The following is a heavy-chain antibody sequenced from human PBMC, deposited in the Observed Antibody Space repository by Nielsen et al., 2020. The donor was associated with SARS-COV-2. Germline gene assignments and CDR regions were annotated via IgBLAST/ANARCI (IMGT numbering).Heavy chain of an antibody. D-gene: IGHD2-2*01. CDR1: GYTFTGYY. Sequence: ASVKVSCKASGYTFTGYYMHWVRQAPGQGLEWMGRINPNSGGTNYAQKFQGRVTMTRDTSISTAYMELSRLRSDDTAVYYCARGGYCSSTSCLLWFDPWGQGTLVTVSS. CDR2: INPNSGGT. V-gene: IGHV1-2*06. CDR3: ARGGYCSSTSCLLWFDP. J-gene: IGHJ5*02.